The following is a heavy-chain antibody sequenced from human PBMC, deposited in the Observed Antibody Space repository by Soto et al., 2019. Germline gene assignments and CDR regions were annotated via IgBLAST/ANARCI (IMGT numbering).Heavy chain of an antibody. V-gene: IGHV1-3*01. D-gene: IGHD3-10*01. CDR3: ARAGDYYYGSGSRYYFDY. Sequence: ASVKVSCKASGYTFTSYAMHWVRQAPGQRLEWMGWINAGNGNTKYSQKFQGRVTITRDTSASTAYMELSSLRSEDTAVYYCARAGDYYYGSGSRYYFDYWGQGTLVTVSS. J-gene: IGHJ4*02. CDR1: GYTFTSYA. CDR2: INAGNGNT.